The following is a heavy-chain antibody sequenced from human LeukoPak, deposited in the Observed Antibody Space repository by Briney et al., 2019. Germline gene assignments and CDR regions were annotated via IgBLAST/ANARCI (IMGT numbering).Heavy chain of an antibody. J-gene: IGHJ3*02. D-gene: IGHD1-14*01. Sequence: SENLSFTCTVSGGTICSYYWSWIRQPQGKGLEGIGNIYYSGSTNHNPSLKSRVTTSVDTSKNLFTLKPSSVTAAYTAVYYCARLKPSSDAFDIWGQGTVVTVSS. V-gene: IGHV4-59*08. CDR1: GGTICSYY. CDR2: IYYSGST. CDR3: ARLKPSSDAFDI.